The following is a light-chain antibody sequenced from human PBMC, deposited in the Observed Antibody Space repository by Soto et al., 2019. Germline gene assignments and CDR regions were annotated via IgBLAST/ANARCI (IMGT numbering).Light chain of an antibody. J-gene: IGKJ4*01. CDR2: GAS. Sequence: EIVLTQSPGTLSLSPGERATLSCRASQSVSSSYLAWYQQKPGQAPRLLIYGASSRATGIPDRFSGSGSGTDFTLTISRLEPEDVAVYYCQPYGSSLFGGGTKVEIK. CDR3: QPYGSSL. V-gene: IGKV3-20*01. CDR1: QSVSSSY.